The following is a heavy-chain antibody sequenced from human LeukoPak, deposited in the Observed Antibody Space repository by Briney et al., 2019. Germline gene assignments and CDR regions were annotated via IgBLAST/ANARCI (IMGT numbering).Heavy chain of an antibody. CDR1: GGSISGYY. CDR2: IYHSGFT. CDR3: AREEGLWSGYYYYYYYMDV. D-gene: IGHD3-3*01. V-gene: IGHV4-59*12. Sequence: SETLSLTCTVSGGSISGYYWSWLRQPPGKGLEWIGYIYHSGFTDYNPSLRSRLTISVDTSKNQFSLKLSSVTAADTAVYYCAREEGLWSGYYYYYYYMDVWGKGTTVTVSS. J-gene: IGHJ6*03.